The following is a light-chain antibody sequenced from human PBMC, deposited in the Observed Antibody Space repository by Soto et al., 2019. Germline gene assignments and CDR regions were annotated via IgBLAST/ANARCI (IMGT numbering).Light chain of an antibody. Sequence: QAALPQPAPLSGCPGQAITNSCPGTSREVGAYNHVSWYQQNPGKARKLMIYDDIHQPSGVSYRFSGSKSGDTASLTISGLQPQDEADYYCGSYTTTSAPYVFGTGTKVTVL. CDR3: GSYTTTSAPYV. J-gene: IGLJ1*01. CDR2: DDI. CDR1: SREVGAYNH. V-gene: IGLV2-14*01.